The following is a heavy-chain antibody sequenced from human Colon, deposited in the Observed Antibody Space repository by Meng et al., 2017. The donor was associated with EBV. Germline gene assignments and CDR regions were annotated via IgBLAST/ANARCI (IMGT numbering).Heavy chain of an antibody. Sequence: QVRLQESGPRLVDPSQTLSLTCTVSGGSMSSGSYYWSWIRQPPGKGLEWIGYIHHSGSAYYNPSLKSRVSISVDTSKNQFSLNLNSMTAADTAVYYCASFDHIPRRNYFDYWGQGTLVTVSS. CDR3: ASFDHIPRRNYFDY. V-gene: IGHV4-30-4*01. CDR1: GGSMSSGSYY. J-gene: IGHJ4*02. D-gene: IGHD2-21*01. CDR2: IHHSGSA.